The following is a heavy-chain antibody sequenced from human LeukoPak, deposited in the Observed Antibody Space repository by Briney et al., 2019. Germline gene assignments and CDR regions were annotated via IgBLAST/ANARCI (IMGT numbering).Heavy chain of an antibody. CDR3: AKQYDFWSGPDY. Sequence: ASVKVSCKASGYTFTGYYMHWVRQAPGQGLEWMGWINPNSGGTNYAQKFQGRVTMTRDTSISTAYMELSRLRSDDTAVYYCAKQYDFWSGPDYWGQGTLVTVSS. J-gene: IGHJ4*02. D-gene: IGHD3-3*01. CDR2: INPNSGGT. V-gene: IGHV1-2*02. CDR1: GYTFTGYY.